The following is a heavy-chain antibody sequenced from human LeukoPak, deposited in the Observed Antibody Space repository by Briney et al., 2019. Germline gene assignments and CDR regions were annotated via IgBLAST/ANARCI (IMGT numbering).Heavy chain of an antibody. Sequence: SVKVSCKASGGTFSSYAIGWVRQAPGQGLEWMGRIIPIFGTANYAQKFQGRVTITTDESTSTAYMELSSLRSEDTAVYYCARVNVYYYDSSGYRDYWGQGTLVTVSS. CDR1: GGTFSSYA. CDR2: IIPIFGTA. CDR3: ARVNVYYYDSSGYRDY. V-gene: IGHV1-69*05. D-gene: IGHD3-22*01. J-gene: IGHJ4*02.